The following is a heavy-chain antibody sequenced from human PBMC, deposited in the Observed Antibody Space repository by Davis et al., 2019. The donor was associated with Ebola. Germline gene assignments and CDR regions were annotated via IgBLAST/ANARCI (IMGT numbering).Heavy chain of an antibody. Sequence: SVKVSCKASGGTFSSYAISWVRQAPGQGLEWMGGIIPIFGTANYAQKFQDRVTITADESTTTAYMELSSLRSEDTAIYYCARLHVTGSSWYRAKFDTFDIWGQGTMVTVSS. D-gene: IGHD6-13*01. CDR3: ARLHVTGSSWYRAKFDTFDI. J-gene: IGHJ3*02. CDR1: GGTFSSYA. V-gene: IGHV1-69*13. CDR2: IIPIFGTA.